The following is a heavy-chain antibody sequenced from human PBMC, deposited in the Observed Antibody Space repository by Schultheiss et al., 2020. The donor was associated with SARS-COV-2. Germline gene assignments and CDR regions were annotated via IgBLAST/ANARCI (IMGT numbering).Heavy chain of an antibody. D-gene: IGHD7-27*01. V-gene: IGHV4-34*11. CDR1: GGSFSGYY. J-gene: IGHJ6*02. Sequence: SETLSLTCAVYGGSFSGYYWSWIRQPPGRGLEWIGYIYYSGSTNYNPSLKSRVTISVDTSKNQFSLKLSSVTAADTAVYYCARDWGSRHYYYYYGMDVWGQGTTVTV. CDR3: ARDWGSRHYYYYYGMDV. CDR2: IYYSGST.